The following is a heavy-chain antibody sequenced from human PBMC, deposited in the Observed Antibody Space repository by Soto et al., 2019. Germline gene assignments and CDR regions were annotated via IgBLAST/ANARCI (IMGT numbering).Heavy chain of an antibody. D-gene: IGHD3-10*01. CDR2: IYNNRSF. Sequence: QVQLQESGPGLVKPSETLSLTCTVSGGSVSSGSFYWSCIRQPPGKGLEWIGFIYNNRSFNYNPSLHSRVTISVDPSKHPFSLKLSSVTAADTAVYYCARVPLDYGNSHYFDFWGQGALVTVSS. J-gene: IGHJ4*02. V-gene: IGHV4-61*01. CDR1: GGSVSSGSFY. CDR3: ARVPLDYGNSHYFDF.